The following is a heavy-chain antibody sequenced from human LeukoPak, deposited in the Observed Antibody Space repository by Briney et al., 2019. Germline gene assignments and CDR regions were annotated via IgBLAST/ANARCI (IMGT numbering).Heavy chain of an antibody. CDR2: ISYDGSDK. CDR3: AKPTATTVTTIRPFDY. Sequence: GGSLRLSCAASGFTFSSYGVHWARQAPGKGLEWVAVISYDGSDKYYADSVKGRFTISRDNSKNTLYLQMNSLRAEDTAVYYCAKPTATTVTTIRPFDYWGQGTLVTVSS. V-gene: IGHV3-30*18. J-gene: IGHJ4*02. D-gene: IGHD4-17*01. CDR1: GFTFSSYG.